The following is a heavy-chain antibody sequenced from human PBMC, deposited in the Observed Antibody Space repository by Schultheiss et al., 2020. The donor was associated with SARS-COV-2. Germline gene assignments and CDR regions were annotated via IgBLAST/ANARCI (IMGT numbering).Heavy chain of an antibody. CDR2: INPSVGST. V-gene: IGHV1-46*01. J-gene: IGHJ5*02. CDR3: ATVGIPAAIRGWFDP. CDR1: AYTFTNSY. D-gene: IGHD2-2*02. Sequence: ASVKVSCKASAYTFTNSYIHWVRQAPGQGLEWMGIINPSVGSTSYALRFQGRVTMTRDTSTSTVYMELSSLRSDDTAVYYCATVGIPAAIRGWFDPWGQGTLVTVSS.